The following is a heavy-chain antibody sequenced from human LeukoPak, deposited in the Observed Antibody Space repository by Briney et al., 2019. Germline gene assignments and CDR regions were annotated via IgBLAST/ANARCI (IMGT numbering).Heavy chain of an antibody. CDR2: ISATRTT. Sequence: PSEPLSLTCTVSGGSISSFYWSWIRHPAGAGLEWIGHISATRTTNYNPSLRSLVSMSIDTSKNQFSLRLSSVTAADTAVYYSVRAQDSSAVAGPSWFDYWGQGPLVTVSS. V-gene: IGHV4-4*07. J-gene: IGHJ4*02. D-gene: IGHD6-19*01. CDR3: VRAQDSSAVAGPSWFDY. CDR1: GGSISSFY.